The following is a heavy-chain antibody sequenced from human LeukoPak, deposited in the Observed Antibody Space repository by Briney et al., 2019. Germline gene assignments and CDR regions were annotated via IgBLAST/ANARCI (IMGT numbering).Heavy chain of an antibody. J-gene: IGHJ4*02. D-gene: IGHD3-22*01. CDR3: ARERGWYYDSSGFDY. V-gene: IGHV3-33*01. Sequence: GGSLRLSCAASGFTFSSYGMHWVRQAPGKGLEWVAVIWYDGSNKYYADSVKGRFTISRDNSKNTLYLQMNSLRAEDTAVYYCARERGWYYDSSGFDYWGQGTLVTVSS. CDR1: GFTFSSYG. CDR2: IWYDGSNK.